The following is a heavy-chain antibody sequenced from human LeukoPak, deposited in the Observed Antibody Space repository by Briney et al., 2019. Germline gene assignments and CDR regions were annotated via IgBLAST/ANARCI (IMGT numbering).Heavy chain of an antibody. Sequence: GGSLRLSCTASGFTFGDCAMSWVRQAPGKGLEWVGFIRSKAYGGTTEYAASVKGRFTISRDDSKSIAYLQMNSLKTEDTAVYYCTTTTRNTAMVKGWFDPWGRGTLVTVSS. D-gene: IGHD5-18*01. J-gene: IGHJ5*02. V-gene: IGHV3-49*04. CDR1: GFTFGDCA. CDR3: TTTTRNTAMVKGWFDP. CDR2: IRSKAYGGTT.